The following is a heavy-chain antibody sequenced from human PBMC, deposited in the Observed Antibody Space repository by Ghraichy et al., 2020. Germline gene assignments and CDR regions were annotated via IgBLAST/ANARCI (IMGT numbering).Heavy chain of an antibody. J-gene: IGHJ4*02. CDR3: VRDQECSGGSCFSPVFFDY. D-gene: IGHD2-15*01. CDR1: GYTLTSYG. V-gene: IGHV1-18*01. CDR2: ISPYNGNT. Sequence: ASVKVSCKASGYTLTSYGISWVRQAPGQGLEWMGWISPYNGNTNYPQNLQGRVTMTTDTSTSTAYMELRSLRSDDTAVYYCVRDQECSGGSCFSPVFFDYWGQGTLVTVSS.